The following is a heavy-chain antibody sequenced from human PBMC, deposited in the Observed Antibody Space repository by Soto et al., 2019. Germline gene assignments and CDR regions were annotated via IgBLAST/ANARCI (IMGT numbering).Heavy chain of an antibody. Sequence: ASVKVSCKASGYTLTELSMHWVRQAPGKGLEWMGGFDPEDGETIYAQKFQGRVTMTEDTSTDTAYMELSSLRSEDTAVYYCATVKRGSYHGGYFDYWGQGTLVTVSS. J-gene: IGHJ4*02. CDR3: ATVKRGSYHGGYFDY. V-gene: IGHV1-24*01. D-gene: IGHD1-26*01. CDR2: FDPEDGET. CDR1: GYTLTELS.